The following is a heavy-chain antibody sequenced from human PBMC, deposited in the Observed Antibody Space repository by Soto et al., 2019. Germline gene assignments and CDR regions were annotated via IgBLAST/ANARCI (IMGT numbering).Heavy chain of an antibody. Sequence: SETLSLTCSVSGGSVSSGVYYWSWIRQPPGKGLELIGYISNSGGTNYNPSLTSRVAISLDRSRNQFSLKLSSVTAADTAVYYCGGKNYDSSGYFDYWGQGTLVTVSS. D-gene: IGHD3-22*01. V-gene: IGHV4-61*08. J-gene: IGHJ4*02. CDR1: GGSVSSGVYY. CDR2: ISNSGGT. CDR3: GGKNYDSSGYFDY.